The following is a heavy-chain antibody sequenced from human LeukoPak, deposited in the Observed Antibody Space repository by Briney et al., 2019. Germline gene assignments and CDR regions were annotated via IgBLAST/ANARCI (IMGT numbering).Heavy chain of an antibody. V-gene: IGHV1-2*02. Sequence: ASVKVSCRASGYSFTAYYIIGVRQAPGQGLEWMGWINPNFGGTNYAQKFQGRVTMTRDTSISTAYMELSRLTSDDTAVYYCARTSWSSTNCYVRPLNWFDPWGQGTLVSVSS. CDR3: ARTSWSSTNCYVRPLNWFDP. J-gene: IGHJ5*02. D-gene: IGHD2-2*01. CDR1: GYSFTAYY. CDR2: INPNFGGT.